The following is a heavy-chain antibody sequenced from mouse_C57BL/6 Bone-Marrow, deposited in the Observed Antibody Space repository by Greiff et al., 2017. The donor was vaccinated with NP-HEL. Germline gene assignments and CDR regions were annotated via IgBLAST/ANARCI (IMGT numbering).Heavy chain of an antibody. Sequence: VQLQQSGPGLVQPSQSLSITCTVSGFSLTSYGVHWVRQSPGKGLEWLGVIWSGGSTDYNAAFISRLSISKDNSKSQVFFKMNSLQADDTAIYYCARGPTIVTTPYYAMDYWGQGTSVTVSS. V-gene: IGHV2-2*01. J-gene: IGHJ4*01. CDR2: IWSGGST. CDR1: GFSLTSYG. CDR3: ARGPTIVTTPYYAMDY. D-gene: IGHD2-5*01.